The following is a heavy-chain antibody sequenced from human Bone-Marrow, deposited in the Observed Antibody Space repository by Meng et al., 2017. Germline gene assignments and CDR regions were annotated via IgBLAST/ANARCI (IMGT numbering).Heavy chain of an antibody. CDR3: ARVSFFVIIKDGSGSSDNWFDP. CDR1: GYTFTSYD. D-gene: IGHD3-10*01. J-gene: IGHJ5*02. V-gene: IGHV1-8*01. Sequence: ASVKVSCKASGYTFTSYDINWVRQATGQGLEWMGWMNPNSGNTGYAQKFQGRVTMTRNTSISTAYMELSSLRSDDTAVYYCARVSFFVIIKDGSGSSDNWFDPWGQGTLVTVSS. CDR2: MNPNSGNT.